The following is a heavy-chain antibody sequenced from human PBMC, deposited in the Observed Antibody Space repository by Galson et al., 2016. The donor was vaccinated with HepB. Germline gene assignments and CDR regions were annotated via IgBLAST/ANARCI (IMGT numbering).Heavy chain of an antibody. CDR2: IKQDGSEK. J-gene: IGHJ4*02. Sequence: SLRLSCAASGFTFSSYAMSWVRQAPGKGLEWVAIIKQDGSEKYYVVSVKGRFTISRDNAKKSLYLQMNSLRAEDTAVYYCARVGIGSSWYFDYWGQGTLVTVSS. CDR3: ARVGIGSSWYFDY. D-gene: IGHD6-13*01. V-gene: IGHV3-7*01. CDR1: GFTFSSYA.